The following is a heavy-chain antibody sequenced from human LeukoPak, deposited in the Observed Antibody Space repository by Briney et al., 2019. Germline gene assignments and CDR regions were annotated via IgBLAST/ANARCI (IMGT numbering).Heavy chain of an antibody. J-gene: IGHJ4*02. CDR3: ARVWSSGWYGFHALEFYFDY. V-gene: IGHV3-53*04. CDR1: GFTVSSNY. D-gene: IGHD6-19*01. Sequence: GGSLRLSCAASGFTVSSNYMSWVRQAPGKGLEWVSVIYSGGSTYYADSVKGRFTISRHNSKNTLYLQMNSLRAEDTAVYYCARVWSSGWYGFHALEFYFDYWGQGTLVTVSS. CDR2: IYSGGST.